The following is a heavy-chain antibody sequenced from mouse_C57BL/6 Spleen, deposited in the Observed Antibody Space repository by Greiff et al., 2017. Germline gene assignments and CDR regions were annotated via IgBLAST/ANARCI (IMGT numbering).Heavy chain of an antibody. J-gene: IGHJ2*01. V-gene: IGHV3-6*01. Sequence: VQLKESGPGLVKPSQSLSLTCSVTGYSITSGYYWNWIRQFPGNKLEWMGYISYDGSNNYNPSLKNRISITRDTSKNQFFLKLNSVTTEDTATYYCARDLYSYYFDYWGQGTTLTVSS. CDR2: ISYDGSN. D-gene: IGHD2-1*01. CDR3: ARDLYSYYFDY. CDR1: GYSITSGYY.